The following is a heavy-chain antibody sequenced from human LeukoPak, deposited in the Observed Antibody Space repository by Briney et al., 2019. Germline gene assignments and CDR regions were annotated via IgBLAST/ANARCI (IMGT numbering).Heavy chain of an antibody. CDR2: ISSSSSYI. V-gene: IGHV3-21*01. CDR3: ASRVNDFWSGYHPFDY. D-gene: IGHD3-3*01. Sequence: KAGGSLRLSCAASGFTFSSYRMNWVRQAPGKGLEWVSSISSSSSYIYYEDSVKGRFTISRDNAKNSLYLQMNSLRAEDTAVYYCASRVNDFWSGYHPFDYWGQGTLVTVSS. J-gene: IGHJ4*02. CDR1: GFTFSSYR.